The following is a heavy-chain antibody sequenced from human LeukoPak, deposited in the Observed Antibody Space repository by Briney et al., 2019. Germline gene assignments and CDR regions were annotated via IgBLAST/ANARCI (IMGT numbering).Heavy chain of an antibody. J-gene: IGHJ5*02. CDR2: IDKKDKGYAAAT. CDR3: TRDSGTYNWFDP. Sequence: GGSLKLSCAASEFTFSGSAIHWVRQSSGKGLEWVGQIDKKDKGYAAATAYAASVKGRFTISRDDSINTAYLQMKSLKTEDTALYYCTRDSGTYNWFDPWGQGTLVTVSS. V-gene: IGHV3-73*01. D-gene: IGHD1-26*01. CDR1: EFTFSGSA.